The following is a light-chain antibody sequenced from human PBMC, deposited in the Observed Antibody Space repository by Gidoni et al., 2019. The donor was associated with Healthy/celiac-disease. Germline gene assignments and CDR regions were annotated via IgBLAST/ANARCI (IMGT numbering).Light chain of an antibody. CDR2: LGA. CDR3: MQALQTPIT. V-gene: IGKV2-28*01. J-gene: IGKJ5*01. CDR1: QSLLHSNGYDY. Sequence: DVVMTQSPLSLPVTPGEPASISCRSSQSLLHSNGYDYLDWYLKKQGQSPQLLIYLGANRASGVPDRFSGSGSGTDFTLKISRVEAEDVGIYYCMQALQTPITFXHXTRLDIK.